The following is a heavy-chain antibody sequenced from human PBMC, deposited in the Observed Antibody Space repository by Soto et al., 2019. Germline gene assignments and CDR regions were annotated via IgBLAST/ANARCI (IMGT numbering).Heavy chain of an antibody. CDR1: GFTFSSYA. J-gene: IGHJ6*02. Sequence: PGGSLRLSCAASGFTFSSYAMSWVRQAPGRGLEWVSAISGSGGSTYYADSVKGRFTISRDNSKNTLYLQMNSLRAEDTAVYYCAKEVVTAAMEDYYYYYGMDVWGQGTTVTVSS. D-gene: IGHD2-2*01. CDR3: AKEVVTAAMEDYYYYYGMDV. V-gene: IGHV3-23*01. CDR2: ISGSGGST.